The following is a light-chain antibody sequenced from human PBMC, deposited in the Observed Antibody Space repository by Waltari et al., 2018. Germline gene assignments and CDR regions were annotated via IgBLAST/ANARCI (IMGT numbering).Light chain of an antibody. Sequence: QSALTQPASVFGSPGESITISCTGSSSDVGLFNSLSWYQQPPGTAPKPMIYDVSKRPSDVSNRFSGSKSGNTASLTISGLQVEDEANYYCSSYTRSRFVVFGGGTRVTVL. J-gene: IGLJ2*01. CDR3: SSYTRSRFVV. CDR2: DVS. V-gene: IGLV2-14*03. CDR1: SSDVGLFNS.